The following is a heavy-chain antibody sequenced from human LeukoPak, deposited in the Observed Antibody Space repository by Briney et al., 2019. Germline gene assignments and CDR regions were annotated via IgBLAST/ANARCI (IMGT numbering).Heavy chain of an antibody. V-gene: IGHV3-48*04. D-gene: IGHD2-8*01. J-gene: IGHJ5*02. CDR1: GFTFSSYT. CDR2: ITSSGSTI. CDR3: AMVRVYWFDP. Sequence: PGGSLRLSCAASGFTFSSYTMNWVRQAPGKGPEWVSSITSSGSTIYYADSVKGRFTISRDNAKNSLYLQMNSLRAEDTAVYYCAMVRVYWFDPWGQGTLVTVSS.